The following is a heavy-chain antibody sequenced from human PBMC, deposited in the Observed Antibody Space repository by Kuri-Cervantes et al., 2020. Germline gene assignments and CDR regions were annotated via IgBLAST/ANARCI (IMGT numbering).Heavy chain of an antibody. CDR1: GYTFTSYA. D-gene: IGHD5-18*01. V-gene: IGHV1-18*01. CDR2: ISAYNGNT. CDR3: ARDERSSYGQDRVYYYYMDV. J-gene: IGHJ6*03. Sequence: ASVKVSCKASGYTFTSYAMNWVRQAPGQGLEWMGWISAYNGNTNYAQKLQGRVTMTTDTSTSTAYMELRSLRSDDTAVYYCARDERSSYGQDRVYYYYMDVWGKGTTVTVSS.